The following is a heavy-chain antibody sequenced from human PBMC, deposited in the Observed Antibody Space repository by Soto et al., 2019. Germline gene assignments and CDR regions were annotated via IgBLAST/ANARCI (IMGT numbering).Heavy chain of an antibody. CDR3: AKTSCSGGSCYFNYYYYYMDV. CDR2: ISYDGSNK. Sequence: GGSLRLSCAASGFTFSSYGMHWVRQAPGKGLEWVAVISYDGSNKYYADSVKGRFTISRDNSKNTLYLQMNSLRAEDTAVYYCAKTSCSGGSCYFNYYYYYMDVWGKGTTVTVSS. CDR1: GFTFSSYG. J-gene: IGHJ6*03. D-gene: IGHD2-15*01. V-gene: IGHV3-30*18.